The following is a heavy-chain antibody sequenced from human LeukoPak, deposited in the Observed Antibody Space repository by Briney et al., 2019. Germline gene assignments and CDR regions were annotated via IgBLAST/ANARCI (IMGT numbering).Heavy chain of an antibody. V-gene: IGHV3-21*01. J-gene: IGHJ3*02. CDR1: GFTFSSYS. D-gene: IGHD3-9*01. CDR3: ARDRGDIRGDAFDS. Sequence: GRSLRLSCAASGFTFSSYSMNWVRQAPGKGLEWVSSISSSSSYIYYADSVKGRFTISRDNAKNSLYLQMNSLRAEDTDVYYCARDRGDIRGDAFDSWGQGTMVTVSS. CDR2: ISSSSSYI.